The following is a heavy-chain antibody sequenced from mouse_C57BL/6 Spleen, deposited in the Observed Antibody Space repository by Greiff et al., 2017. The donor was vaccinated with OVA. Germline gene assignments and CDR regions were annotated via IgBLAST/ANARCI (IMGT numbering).Heavy chain of an antibody. V-gene: IGHV5-6*01. CDR1: GFTFSSYG. CDR2: ISSGGSYT. CDR3: ARPDGY. Sequence: EVKLMESGGDLVKPGGSLKLSCAASGFTFSSYGMSWVRQTPDKRLEWVATISSGGSYTYYPDSVKGRFTISRDNAKNTLYLQMSSLKSEDTAMYYCARPDGYWGQGTTLTVSS. J-gene: IGHJ2*01.